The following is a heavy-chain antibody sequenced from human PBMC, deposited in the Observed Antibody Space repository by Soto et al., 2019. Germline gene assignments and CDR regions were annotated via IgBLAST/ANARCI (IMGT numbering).Heavy chain of an antibody. J-gene: IGHJ6*02. CDR1: GGTFSSYA. Sequence: SVKVSCKASGGTFSSYAISWVRQAPGQGLEWMGGIIPIFGTANYAQKFQGRVTITADESTSTAYMELSSLRSEDTAVYYCARGVAHPSYYYYGMDVWGQGTTVTVSS. CDR3: ARGVAHPSYYYYGMDV. V-gene: IGHV1-69*13. CDR2: IIPIFGTA. D-gene: IGHD2-15*01.